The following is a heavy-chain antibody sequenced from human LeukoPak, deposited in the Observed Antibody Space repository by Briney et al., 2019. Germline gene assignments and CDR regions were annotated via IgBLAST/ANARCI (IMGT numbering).Heavy chain of an antibody. D-gene: IGHD3-10*01. CDR3: AGRIGDYYGSGSSPHLNWFDP. CDR1: GGSFSGYY. J-gene: IGHJ5*02. Sequence: PSETLSLTCAVYGGSFSGYYWSWSRQPPGKGLEWIGEINHSGSTNYNPSLKSRVTMSVDTSKNQFSLKLSSVTAADTAVYYCAGRIGDYYGSGSSPHLNWFDPWGQGTLVTVSS. V-gene: IGHV4-34*01. CDR2: INHSGST.